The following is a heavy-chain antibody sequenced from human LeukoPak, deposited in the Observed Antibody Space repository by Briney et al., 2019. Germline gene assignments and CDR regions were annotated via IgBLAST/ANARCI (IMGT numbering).Heavy chain of an antibody. Sequence: PGGSLRLSCAASGFTFSSYAISWVRQAPGKGLEWVSAISGSGGSTYYADSVKGRFTISRDNSKNTLYLQMNSLRAEDTAVYYCASCPLYYYDSSGYYYYYYYMDVWGKGTTVTVSS. CDR2: ISGSGGST. V-gene: IGHV3-23*01. J-gene: IGHJ6*03. D-gene: IGHD3-22*01. CDR1: GFTFSSYA. CDR3: ASCPLYYYDSSGYYYYYYYMDV.